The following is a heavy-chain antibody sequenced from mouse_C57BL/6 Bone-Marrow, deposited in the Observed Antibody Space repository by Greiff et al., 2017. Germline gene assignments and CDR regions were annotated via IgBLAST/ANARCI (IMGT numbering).Heavy chain of an antibody. CDR3: ARGVYYEFTWLAY. Sequence: VQLQQSGAELARPGASVKLSCKASGYTFTSYGISWVKQRTGQGLEWIGEIYPRSGNTYYNEKFTGKATLTVDKSSSTAYMELRSLTSEDSAVYFCARGVYYEFTWLAYWGQGTLVTVSA. CDR2: IYPRSGNT. D-gene: IGHD2-4*01. J-gene: IGHJ3*01. V-gene: IGHV1-81*01. CDR1: GYTFTSYG.